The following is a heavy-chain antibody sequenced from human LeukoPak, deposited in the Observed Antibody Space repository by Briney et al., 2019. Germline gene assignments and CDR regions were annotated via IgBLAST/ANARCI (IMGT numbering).Heavy chain of an antibody. CDR3: ARELGIAVAGRFDP. J-gene: IGHJ5*02. CDR1: GGTFSSYA. CDR2: IIPVFGTA. D-gene: IGHD6-19*01. V-gene: IGHV1-69*13. Sequence: SVKVSCKASGGTFSSYAISWVRQAPGQGLEWMGGIIPVFGTANYAQKFQGRVTITADESTSTAYMELSSLRSEDTAVYYCARELGIAVAGRFDPWGQGTLVTVSS.